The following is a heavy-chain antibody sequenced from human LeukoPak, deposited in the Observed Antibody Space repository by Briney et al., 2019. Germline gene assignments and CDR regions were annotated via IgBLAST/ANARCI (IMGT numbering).Heavy chain of an antibody. V-gene: IGHV3-30*18. CDR1: GFTFSSYG. Sequence: GESLKISCAASGFTFSSYGMHWVRQAPGKGLEWVAVISYDGSNKYYADSVKGRSTISRDNSKNTLYLQMNRLRAEDTAVYYCAKVPVTTGVQGWGQGTLVTVSS. J-gene: IGHJ4*02. CDR3: AKVPVTTGVQG. D-gene: IGHD4-23*01. CDR2: ISYDGSNK.